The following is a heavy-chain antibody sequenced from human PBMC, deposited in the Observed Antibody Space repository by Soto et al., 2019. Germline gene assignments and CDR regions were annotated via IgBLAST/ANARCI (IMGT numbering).Heavy chain of an antibody. CDR2: IFYTGST. Sequence: SETLSLTCTVSGGSVSSGSYYWSWIRQTPGKGLEWIGYIFYTGSTNSNPSLKSRLSISVDTSKNQFSLKLSSVTAADTAVYYCARSVERRECWVHWGQGTLVTVSS. J-gene: IGHJ4*02. CDR1: GGSVSSGSYY. V-gene: IGHV4-61*01. D-gene: IGHD3-10*01. CDR3: ARSVERRECWVH.